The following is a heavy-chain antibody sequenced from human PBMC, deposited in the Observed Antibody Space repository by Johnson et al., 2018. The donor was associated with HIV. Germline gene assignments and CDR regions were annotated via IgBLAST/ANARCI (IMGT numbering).Heavy chain of an antibody. V-gene: IGHV3-30*04. CDR1: GFTFSSYA. J-gene: IGHJ3*02. D-gene: IGHD1-26*01. CDR3: ARDPSVGASSGFDI. Sequence: HVQLVESGGGVVQPGRSLRLSCAASGFTFSSYAMHWVRQAPGKGLEWVAVISYDGSNKYYADSVKGRFTISRDNSKNTLYLQMNSLRAEDTAVYYCARDPSVGASSGFDIWGQGTMVTVSS. CDR2: ISYDGSNK.